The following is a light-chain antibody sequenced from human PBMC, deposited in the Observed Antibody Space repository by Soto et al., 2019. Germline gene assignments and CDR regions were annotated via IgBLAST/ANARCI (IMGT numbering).Light chain of an antibody. CDR2: GAS. CDR3: QQANSVPPT. J-gene: IGKJ1*01. V-gene: IGKV1-12*01. Sequence: DIQMTQSPTSVSASVGDRVTITCRASQDIGNWLAWYQQKPGKAPKLLIFGASSLQSGVPSRFSGNRSGTDFTLTVSGLQPEDSATYLCQQANSVPPTFGQGTKVEI. CDR1: QDIGNW.